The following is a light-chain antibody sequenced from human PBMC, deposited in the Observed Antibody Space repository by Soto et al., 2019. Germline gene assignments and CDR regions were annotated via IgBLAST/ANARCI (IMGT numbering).Light chain of an antibody. J-gene: IGKJ1*01. CDR1: QAIRND. V-gene: IGKV1-6*01. Sequence: AIQMTRSPSSVSASVGDRVTITCRASQAIRNDLAWYQQKPGKAPNLLIYGSSSLQSGVPSRFSGSGSGTDFTLTISSLQPEDFATYYCLQDYDYPRTFGQGTRVEIK. CDR3: LQDYDYPRT. CDR2: GSS.